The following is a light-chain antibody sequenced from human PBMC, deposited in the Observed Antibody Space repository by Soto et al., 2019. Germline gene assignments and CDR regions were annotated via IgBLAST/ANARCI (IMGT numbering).Light chain of an antibody. CDR2: GNI. Sequence: QSVLTQPPSVSGAPGQRITISCTGSSSHIGAGYDVHWYRQRPGTAPKLLIFGNINRPSGVPDRFSGSKSGTSASLAITGLQAEDEGDYYCQSYDSTLSARYVFGTGTRSPS. CDR3: QSYDSTLSARYV. J-gene: IGLJ1*01. CDR1: SSHIGAGYD. V-gene: IGLV1-40*01.